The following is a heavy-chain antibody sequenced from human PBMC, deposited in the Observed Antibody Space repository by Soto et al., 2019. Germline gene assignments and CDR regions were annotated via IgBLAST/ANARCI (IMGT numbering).Heavy chain of an antibody. D-gene: IGHD6-13*01. V-gene: IGHV4-39*01. CDR3: ARHLVAAARTFGY. CDR2: IYYSGST. Sequence: SETLSLTCTVSGGSISSSSYYWGWIRQPPGKGLEWIGSIYYSGSTYYNPSLKSRVTISVDTSKNQFSLKLSSVTAADTAVYYCARHLVAAARTFGYWGQGTLVTVSS. CDR1: GGSISSSSYY. J-gene: IGHJ4*02.